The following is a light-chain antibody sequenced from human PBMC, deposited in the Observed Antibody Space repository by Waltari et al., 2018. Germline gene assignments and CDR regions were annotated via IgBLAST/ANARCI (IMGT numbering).Light chain of an antibody. J-gene: IGKJ2*01. CDR3: QQYNAGHT. CDR1: QSVRNW. CDR2: KAS. Sequence: DIQMTQSPSTLSASVGDRVTITCRASQSVRNWLALYQQKTGKAPRLLIYKASTLESGVPSRFSGSGSGTEFTLTISSLQPDDFATYYCQQYNAGHTYGQGTKLEIK. V-gene: IGKV1-5*03.